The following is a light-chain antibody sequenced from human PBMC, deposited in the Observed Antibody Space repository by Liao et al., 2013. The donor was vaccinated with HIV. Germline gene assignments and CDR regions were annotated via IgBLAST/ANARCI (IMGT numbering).Light chain of an antibody. Sequence: SYELTQPPSVSVSPGQTASITCSGDKLGDKYVCWYQQKPGQSPVVVIYQDRKRPSGIPERFSGSTSRNRATLTISGTQAADEADYYCQAWDNGIEVFGTGTKVTVL. J-gene: IGLJ1*01. CDR2: QDR. V-gene: IGLV3-1*01. CDR1: KLGDKY. CDR3: QAWDNGIEV.